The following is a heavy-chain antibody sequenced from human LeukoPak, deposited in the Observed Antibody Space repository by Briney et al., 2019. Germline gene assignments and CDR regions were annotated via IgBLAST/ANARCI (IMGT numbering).Heavy chain of an antibody. CDR2: ISAYNDNT. V-gene: IGHV1-18*01. J-gene: IGHJ4*02. CDR3: ARERVPLLEQLDEAPPTFDY. Sequence: ASVKVSCKASGFTFINYGINWVRQAPGPGLEWMGWISAYNDNTNSQILQGRLTMTTDVSTDTAYMELTSLRSDDTAVYYCARERVPLLEQLDEAPPTFDYWGQGTLITVSS. CDR1: GFTFINYG. D-gene: IGHD6-6*01.